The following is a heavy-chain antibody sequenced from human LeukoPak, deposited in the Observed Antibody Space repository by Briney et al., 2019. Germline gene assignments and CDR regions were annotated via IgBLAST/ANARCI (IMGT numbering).Heavy chain of an antibody. CDR3: ARHRAAAGTTSVDY. D-gene: IGHD6-13*01. J-gene: IGHJ4*02. CDR2: INHSGST. CDR1: GGSFSGYY. V-gene: IGHV4-34*01. Sequence: SETLSLTCAVYGGSFSGYYWSWIRQPPGKGLEWIGEINHSGSTNYNPSLKSRVTISVDTSKNQFSLKLSSATAADTAVYYCARHRAAAGTTSVDYWGQGTLVTVSS.